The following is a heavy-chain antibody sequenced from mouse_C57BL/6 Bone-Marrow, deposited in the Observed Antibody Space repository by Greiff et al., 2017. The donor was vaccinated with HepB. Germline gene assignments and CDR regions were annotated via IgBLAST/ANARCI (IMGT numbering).Heavy chain of an antibody. CDR2: ISDGGSYT. CDR1: GFTFSSYA. CDR3: AGDRCKGGYYFDY. J-gene: IGHJ2*01. Sequence: EVQLVESGGGLVKPGGSLKLSCAASGFTFSSYAMSWVRQTPEKRLEWVATISDGGSYTYYPDNVKGRFTISRDNAKNNLYLQMSHLKSEDTAMYYCAGDRCKGGYYFDYWGQGTTLTVSS. V-gene: IGHV5-4*01. D-gene: IGHD1-3*01.